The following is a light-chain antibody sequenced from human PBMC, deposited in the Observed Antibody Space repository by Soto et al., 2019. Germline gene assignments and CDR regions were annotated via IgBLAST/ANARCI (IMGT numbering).Light chain of an antibody. CDR1: QSVSTNY. CDR2: GAF. J-gene: IGKJ1*01. CDR3: QQYGSSPRT. Sequence: EIVLRQSRCTLYLSPGEIATLYCSASQSVSTNYLAGYQQKPGQAPWLLIYGAFNRAGGVPDRFSGSVSGTDFTLTISRLEPEDFAVYYCQQYGSSPRTFGQGTKVDI. V-gene: IGKV3-20*01.